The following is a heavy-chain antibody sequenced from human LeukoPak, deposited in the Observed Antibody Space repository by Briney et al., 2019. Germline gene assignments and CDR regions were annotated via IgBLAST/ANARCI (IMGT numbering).Heavy chain of an antibody. CDR3: ARLEVGYDSSVYIDY. CDR1: GSSFTSYW. J-gene: IGHJ4*02. CDR2: IYPGDSDT. V-gene: IGHV5-51*01. Sequence: GESLKISCKGSGSSFTSYWIGWVRQMPGKGLEWMGIIYPGDSDTRYSPSFQGQVTISADRSISPAYLQWSSLKASDTAMYYCARLEVGYDSSVYIDYWGQGTLVTVSS. D-gene: IGHD3-22*01.